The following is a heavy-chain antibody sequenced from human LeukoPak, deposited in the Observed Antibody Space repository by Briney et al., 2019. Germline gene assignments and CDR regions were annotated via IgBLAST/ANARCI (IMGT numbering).Heavy chain of an antibody. Sequence: GGSLRLSCVASGFIISNYAMYWVRQAPGKGLEWVAVMSYDGTNEYYADSVKGRFTIFRDSSETTLSLQMNSLRTEDTAVYYCARGPPTTVTTNYLNYWGQGTLVTVSS. CDR3: ARGPPTTVTTNYLNY. CDR2: MSYDGTNE. J-gene: IGHJ4*02. CDR1: GFIISNYA. V-gene: IGHV3-30-3*01. D-gene: IGHD4-11*01.